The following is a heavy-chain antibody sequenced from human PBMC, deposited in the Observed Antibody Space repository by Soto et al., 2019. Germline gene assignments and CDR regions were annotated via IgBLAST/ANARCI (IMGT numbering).Heavy chain of an antibody. CDR3: VKERSGHSYADS. CDR1: GFTFSNYA. V-gene: IGHV3-23*01. J-gene: IGHJ4*02. D-gene: IGHD5-18*01. Sequence: EVQLLESGGGLVQPGGSLRLSCADSGFTFSNYAMSWLRQPPGKGLEWVSAISGSGDRTYYADSVKGRFTISRDNSKNTLYLPMNSLRAEDSAVYYCVKERSGHSYADSWGQGTLVTVSS. CDR2: ISGSGDRT.